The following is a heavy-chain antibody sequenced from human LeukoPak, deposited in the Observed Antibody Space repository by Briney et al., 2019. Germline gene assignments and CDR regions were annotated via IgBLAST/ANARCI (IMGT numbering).Heavy chain of an antibody. Sequence: QPGGSLRLSCAASGFTFSSYWMHWVRQAPGKGLVWVSRINSDGSSTSYADSVKGRFTISRDNSKNTLYLQMNSLRAEDTAVYYCAKDPYSYGSYFDYWGQGTLVTVSS. J-gene: IGHJ4*02. V-gene: IGHV3-74*01. D-gene: IGHD5-18*01. CDR1: GFTFSSYW. CDR2: INSDGSST. CDR3: AKDPYSYGSYFDY.